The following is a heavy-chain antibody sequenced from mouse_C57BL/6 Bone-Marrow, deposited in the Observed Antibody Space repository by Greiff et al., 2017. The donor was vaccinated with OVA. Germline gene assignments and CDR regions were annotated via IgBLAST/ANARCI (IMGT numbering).Heavy chain of an antibody. J-gene: IGHJ2*01. CDR3: ARDAGGYYGSSLYYFDY. CDR2: IDPSDSYT. V-gene: IGHV1-69*01. CDR1: GYTFTSYW. Sequence: QVQLQQSGAELVMPGASVKLSCKASGYTFTSYWMHWVKQRPGQGLEWIGEIDPSDSYTNYNQKFKGKSTLTVDKSSSTAYMQLSSLTSEDSAVYYCARDAGGYYGSSLYYFDYWGQGTTLTVSS. D-gene: IGHD1-1*01.